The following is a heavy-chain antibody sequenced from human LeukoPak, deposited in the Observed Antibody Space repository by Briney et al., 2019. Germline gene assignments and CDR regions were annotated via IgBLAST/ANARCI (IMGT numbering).Heavy chain of an antibody. CDR2: IIPILGIA. J-gene: IGHJ6*02. Sequence: ASVKVSCKASGGTFSSYAISWVRQAPGQGLEWMGRIIPILGIANYAQKFQGRATITADKSTSTAYMELSSLRSEDTAVYYCAGTVGTRTQYYYYGMDVWGQGTTVTVSS. D-gene: IGHD1-14*01. CDR3: AGTVGTRTQYYYYGMDV. V-gene: IGHV1-69*04. CDR1: GGTFSSYA.